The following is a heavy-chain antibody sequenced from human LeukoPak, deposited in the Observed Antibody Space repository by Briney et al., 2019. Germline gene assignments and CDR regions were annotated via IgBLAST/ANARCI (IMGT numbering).Heavy chain of an antibody. D-gene: IGHD2-2*01. J-gene: IGHJ4*02. V-gene: IGHV5-51*01. Sequence: LGESLKISCKGSGYSFTSYWIGWVRQMPGKGLEWMGIIYPRDSDTKASPSFQGQVTMSVDKSISTAYLQWSSLKASDTAMYFCARGVNCSGTNCPFDYWGQGTLVTVSS. CDR3: ARGVNCSGTNCPFDY. CDR1: GYSFTSYW. CDR2: IYPRDSDT.